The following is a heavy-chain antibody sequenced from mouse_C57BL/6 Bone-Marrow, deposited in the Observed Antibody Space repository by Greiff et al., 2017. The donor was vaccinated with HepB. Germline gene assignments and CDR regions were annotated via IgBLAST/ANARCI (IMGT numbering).Heavy chain of an antibody. CDR1: GYTFTDYE. D-gene: IGHD2-3*01. V-gene: IGHV1-15*01. CDR3: TRSDGYVRDY. CDR2: IDPETGGT. J-gene: IGHJ2*01. Sequence: VQLQQSGAELVRPGASVTLSCKASGYTFTDYEMHWVKQTPVHGLEWIGAIDPETGGTAYNQKFKGKAILTADKSSSTAYMELRSLTSEDSAVYYCTRSDGYVRDYWGQGTTLTVSS.